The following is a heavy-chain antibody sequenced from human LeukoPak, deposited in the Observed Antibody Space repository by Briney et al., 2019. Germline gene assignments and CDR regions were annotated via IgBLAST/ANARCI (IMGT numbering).Heavy chain of an antibody. CDR1: GFTFSRSS. CDR2: ISSSSSYI. J-gene: IGHJ4*02. CDR3: AKAPVTSCRGAYCYPFDS. Sequence: GGSLRLSCAASGFTFSRSSMNWVRQAPGKGLEWVSSISSSSSYIYYADSVTGRFTISRDNAKNSLYLQMNSLRAEDAAVYFCAKAPVTSCRGAYCYPFDSWGQGTLVTVPS. V-gene: IGHV3-21*04. D-gene: IGHD2-21*01.